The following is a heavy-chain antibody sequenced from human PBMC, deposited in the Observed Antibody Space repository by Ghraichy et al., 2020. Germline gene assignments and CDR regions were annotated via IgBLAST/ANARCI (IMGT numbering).Heavy chain of an antibody. Sequence: ASVKVSCKASGYSFTSHYIHWVRQAPGHGLEWMGLVNPSGGSTRNSQRFQGRVTMTRDTSTSTFYMVLSSLRSEDTAVYYCARDPTGDYDSSNYGMDVWGQGTSVTVSS. J-gene: IGHJ6*02. CDR3: ARDPTGDYDSSNYGMDV. D-gene: IGHD3-22*01. CDR2: VNPSGGST. CDR1: GYSFTSHY. V-gene: IGHV1-46*01.